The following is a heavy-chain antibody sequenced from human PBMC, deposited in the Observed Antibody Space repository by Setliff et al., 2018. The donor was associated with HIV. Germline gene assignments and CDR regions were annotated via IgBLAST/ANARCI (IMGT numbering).Heavy chain of an antibody. CDR3: ARDLTSNSNCFEP. V-gene: IGHV4-31*03. CDR2: VYYTGKT. Sequence: SETLSLTCSVSGGSLISGGYYWSWIRQHPGKGLEWIRYVYYTGKTYYNPSLESRISMSVDTSKNQFSLKLTSVTAADTAIYYCARDLTSNSNCFEPWGQGTQVTVSS. D-gene: IGHD4-4*01. J-gene: IGHJ5*02. CDR1: GGSLISGGYY.